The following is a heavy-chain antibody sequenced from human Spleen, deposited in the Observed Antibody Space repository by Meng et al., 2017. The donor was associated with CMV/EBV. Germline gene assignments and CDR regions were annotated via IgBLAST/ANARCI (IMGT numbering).Heavy chain of an antibody. J-gene: IGHJ4*02. D-gene: IGHD3-16*01. CDR2: IYTSGST. CDR3: AGSRPGGGACDY. Sequence: VQLPGAGPGLVSPSGPLSRPGPVSGGSISIYSWSWIRQPAGKGLEWIGRIYTSGSTNYNPSLKSRVTVSLDASKSQFSLTLNSVTAADTATYYCAGSRPGGGACDYWGQGILVTVSS. V-gene: IGHV4-4*07. CDR1: GGSISIYS.